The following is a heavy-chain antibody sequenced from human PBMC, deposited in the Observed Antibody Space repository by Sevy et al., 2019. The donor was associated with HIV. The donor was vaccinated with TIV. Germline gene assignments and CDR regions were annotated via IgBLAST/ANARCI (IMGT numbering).Heavy chain of an antibody. Sequence: GWSLRLSCAASGFTFNTYSLIWVRQTPGKGLEWLSFIGTAAGVTYNADSVKGRFTISRDNAKNSLYLQMNSLRDEDTAVYYCARCPGHYSIDYWGQGTLVTVSS. CDR1: GFTFNTYS. CDR2: IGTAAGVT. D-gene: IGHD2-21*01. CDR3: ARCPGHYSIDY. J-gene: IGHJ4*02. V-gene: IGHV3-48*02.